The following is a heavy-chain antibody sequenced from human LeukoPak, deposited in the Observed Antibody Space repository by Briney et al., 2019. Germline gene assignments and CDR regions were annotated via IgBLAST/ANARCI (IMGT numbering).Heavy chain of an antibody. CDR2: IYYSGST. V-gene: IGHV4-38-2*01. Sequence: GSLRLSCAASGFTFSSYSMSWVRQAAGKRVEWMGSIYYSGSTYYNPSLKSRVTISVDTSKNQFSLKLSSVTAADTAVYYCARHPGDYVWGSYRFYYFDYWGQGTLVTVSS. CDR1: GFTFSSYS. CDR3: ARHPGDYVWGSYRFYYFDY. D-gene: IGHD3-16*02. J-gene: IGHJ4*02.